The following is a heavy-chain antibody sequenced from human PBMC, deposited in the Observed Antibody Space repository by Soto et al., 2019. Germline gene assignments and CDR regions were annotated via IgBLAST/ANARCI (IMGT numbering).Heavy chain of an antibody. J-gene: IGHJ5*02. CDR2: ISSSSSYI. CDR3: ARDSLEGDNWFDP. D-gene: IGHD1-1*01. Sequence: PGGSLRLSCAASGFTFSSYSMNWVRQAPGKGLEWVSSISSSSSYIYYADSVKGRFTISRDNAKNSLYLQMNSLRAEDTAVYYCARDSLEGDNWFDPWGQGTLVT. V-gene: IGHV3-21*01. CDR1: GFTFSSYS.